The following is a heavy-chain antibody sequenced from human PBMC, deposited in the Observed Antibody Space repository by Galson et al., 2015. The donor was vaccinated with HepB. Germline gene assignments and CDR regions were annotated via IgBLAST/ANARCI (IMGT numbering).Heavy chain of an antibody. CDR2: ILTSGTT. CDR3: ARADRVETTGDAFDV. CDR1: GHYS. J-gene: IGHJ3*01. Sequence: GHYSWSWIRQAPGKGLEWIGYILTSGTTYYNPSLKSRVAISIDKSQNQVSLNLTSVTAADTAMYFCARADRVETTGDAFDVWGQGTMVTVSS. V-gene: IGHV4-30-2*01. D-gene: IGHD1-26*01.